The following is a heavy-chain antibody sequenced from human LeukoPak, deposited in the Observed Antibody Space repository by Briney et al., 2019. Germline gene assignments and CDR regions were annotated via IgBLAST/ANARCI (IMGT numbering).Heavy chain of an antibody. V-gene: IGHV4-30-2*01. D-gene: IGHD3-10*01. CDR2: IYHSGST. CDR3: ARGGVTMVRGVIIRGFDY. J-gene: IGHJ4*02. Sequence: SQTLSLTSAVSGGSISSGGYSWSWIRQPPGKGLEWMGYIYHSGSTYYNPSLKSRVTISVDRSKNQFSLKLSSVTAADTAVYYCARGGVTMVRGVIIRGFDYWGQGTLVTVSS. CDR1: GGSISSGGYS.